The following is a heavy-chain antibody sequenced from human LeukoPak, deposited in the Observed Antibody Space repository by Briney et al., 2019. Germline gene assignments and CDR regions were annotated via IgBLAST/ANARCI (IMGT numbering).Heavy chain of an antibody. CDR1: GFTFSNYW. V-gene: IGHV3-11*01. CDR3: AVGPFDSDYYYYGMDV. J-gene: IGHJ6*02. CDR2: ISSSGSTI. Sequence: GGSLRLSCAASGFTFSNYWMSWVRQAPGKGLEWVSYISSSGSTIYYADSVKGRFTISRDNAKNSLYLQMNSLRAEDTAVYYCAVGPFDSDYYYYGMDVWGQGTTVTVSS. D-gene: IGHD3-9*01.